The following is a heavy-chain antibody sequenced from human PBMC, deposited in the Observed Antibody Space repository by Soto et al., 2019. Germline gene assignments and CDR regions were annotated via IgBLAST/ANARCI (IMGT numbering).Heavy chain of an antibody. CDR2: ISCWGGST. Sequence: EVQLLESGGGVVQPGGSLRLSCEASGFNFKKFAMGWVRQAPGEGREWVSGISCWGGSTAYGDSVKGRFTLARDYSKNTLSLHLNSLRFEDTARYFCAKADGEQWLIPHLDNWGQGTLVTVS. V-gene: IGHV3-23*01. CDR3: AKADGEQWLIPHLDN. CDR1: GFNFKKFA. D-gene: IGHD6-19*01. J-gene: IGHJ4*02.